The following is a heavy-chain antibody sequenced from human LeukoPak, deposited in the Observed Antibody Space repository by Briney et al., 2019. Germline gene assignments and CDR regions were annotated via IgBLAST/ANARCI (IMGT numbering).Heavy chain of an antibody. D-gene: IGHD1-26*01. V-gene: IGHV3-74*01. Sequence: PGGSLRLSCTASGFTFSTYWMHWVRQAPGKGLVWVSLINSDGSYTDFADSVKGRFTISRDNAQSTLYLQMNSLRVEDTAVYYCATELRESAASSRNAFDIWGHGTVVSVSS. J-gene: IGHJ3*02. CDR1: GFTFSTYW. CDR3: ATELRESAASSRNAFDI. CDR2: INSDGSYT.